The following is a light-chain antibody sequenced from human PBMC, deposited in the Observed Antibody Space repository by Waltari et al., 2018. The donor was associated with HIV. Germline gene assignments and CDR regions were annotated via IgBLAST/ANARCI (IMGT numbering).Light chain of an antibody. V-gene: IGLV1-44*01. CDR1: SSNIGSNT. CDR2: SNN. Sequence: QSVLTQPPSASGTPGQRVTISCSGSSSNIGSNTVNWYQLLPGTAPKLLIFSNNQRPSRVPGGFSGAKSGPSASLAISGLQSEDEADYYFATWDDSLNAWVFGGGTKLTVL. CDR3: ATWDDSLNAWV. J-gene: IGLJ3*02.